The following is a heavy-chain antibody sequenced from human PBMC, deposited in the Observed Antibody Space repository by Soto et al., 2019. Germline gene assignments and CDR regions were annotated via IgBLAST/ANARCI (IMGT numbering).Heavy chain of an antibody. J-gene: IGHJ4*02. D-gene: IGHD3-3*01. CDR3: ARVLRFLEWSPTYDY. CDR1: GYTFTSYG. V-gene: IGHV1-18*01. CDR2: ISAYNGNT. Sequence: QVQLVQSGAEVKKPGASVKVSCKASGYTFTSYGISWVRQAPGQGLEWMGWISAYNGNTNYVQKLQGRVTMTTDTATSTAYMELRSLRSDDTAVYYCARVLRFLEWSPTYDYWGQGTLVTVSS.